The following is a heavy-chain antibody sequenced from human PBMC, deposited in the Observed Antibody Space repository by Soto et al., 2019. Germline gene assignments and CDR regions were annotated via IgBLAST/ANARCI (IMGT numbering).Heavy chain of an antibody. Sequence: ASLKVSCKASGYAFINYAVHWVRQAPGQRLEWLGWSSADNGDIKYSQKFQGRVTMTRDMSITTVYMELNNLSPDDTAVYFCGRGRSGQIVVFYWGQGTPVTVSS. D-gene: IGHD1-26*01. CDR1: GYAFINYA. J-gene: IGHJ4*02. CDR2: SSADNGDI. CDR3: GRGRSGQIVVFY. V-gene: IGHV1-3*01.